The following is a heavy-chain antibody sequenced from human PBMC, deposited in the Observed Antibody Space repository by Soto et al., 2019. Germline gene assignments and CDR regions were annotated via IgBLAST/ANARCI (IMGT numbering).Heavy chain of an antibody. D-gene: IGHD3-10*01. CDR1: GFTFSNYS. CDR2: ITGSGSHA. CDR3: AKDGSGRWAMDA. V-gene: IGHV3-23*01. Sequence: EVQLLESGGGLVQPGGSLRLSCAASGFTFSNYSMRWVRQAPGKGLECVSTITGSGSHAYYADSVKGRFTISNDISKSTLFLHMNSLSAEDTAVYYCAKDGSGRWAMDAWGQGTTVTVSS. J-gene: IGHJ6*02.